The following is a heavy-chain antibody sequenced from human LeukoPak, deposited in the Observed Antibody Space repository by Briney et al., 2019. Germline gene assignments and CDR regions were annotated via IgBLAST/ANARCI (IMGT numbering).Heavy chain of an antibody. CDR1: GFTFSDYE. Sequence: SGGSLRLSCAVSGFTFSDYEMNWVRQAPGKGPEWVSYISSSSSYIYYADSVKGRFTISRDNAKNSLYLQMNSLRAEDTAVYYCAREENGDFPYYYYYMDVWGKGTTVTVSS. D-gene: IGHD4-17*01. CDR3: AREENGDFPYYYYYMDV. CDR2: ISSSSSYI. J-gene: IGHJ6*03. V-gene: IGHV3-21*01.